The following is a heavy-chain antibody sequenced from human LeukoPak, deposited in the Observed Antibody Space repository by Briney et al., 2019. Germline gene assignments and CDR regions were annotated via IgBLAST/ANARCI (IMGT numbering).Heavy chain of an antibody. CDR2: ISSSGSTI. CDR1: GFTFSDYY. CDR3: ARITKAAAGKAKYYYMDV. V-gene: IGHV3-11*04. J-gene: IGHJ6*03. Sequence: PGGSLRLSCAASGFTFSDYYMGWIRQAPGKGLEWVSYISSSGSTIYYADSVKGRFTISRDNAKNSLYLQMNSLRAEDTAVYYCARITKAAAGKAKYYYMDVWGKGTTVTVSS. D-gene: IGHD6-13*01.